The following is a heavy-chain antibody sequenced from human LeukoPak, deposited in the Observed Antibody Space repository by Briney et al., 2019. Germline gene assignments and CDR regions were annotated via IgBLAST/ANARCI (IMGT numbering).Heavy chain of an antibody. CDR2: IHYSGTT. CDR1: GGSISSYY. CDR3: ARHECAGDCYHIGDYYYYYGMDV. Sequence: SETLSLTCSVSGGSISSYYWSWVRQSPGRGLEWIGYIHYSGTTNNNPSLQSRVTISVDTSKNQFSLKLSSVTAADTAVYYCARHECAGDCYHIGDYYYYYGMDVWAQGTTVTVSS. V-gene: IGHV4-59*08. D-gene: IGHD2-21*02. J-gene: IGHJ6*02.